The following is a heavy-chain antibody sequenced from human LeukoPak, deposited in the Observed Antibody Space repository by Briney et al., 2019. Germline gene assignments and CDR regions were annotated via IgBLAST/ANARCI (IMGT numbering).Heavy chain of an antibody. Sequence: GGSLRLSCVVSGFTFRTSWMAWVRQAPGKGLEWLANINKDARQTYYVDSVRGRFTISRDNAENSLYLQMNSLRAEDTAVYYCATSLDAPGNYWGQGSLVTVSS. V-gene: IGHV3-7*01. D-gene: IGHD3-9*01. CDR1: GFTFRTSW. CDR3: ATSLDAPGNY. CDR2: INKDARQT. J-gene: IGHJ4*02.